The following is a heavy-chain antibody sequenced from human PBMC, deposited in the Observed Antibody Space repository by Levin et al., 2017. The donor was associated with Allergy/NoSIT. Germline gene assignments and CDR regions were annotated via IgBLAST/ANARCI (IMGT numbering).Heavy chain of an antibody. D-gene: IGHD3-10*01. V-gene: IGHV3-30-3*01. CDR3: ACITIG. CDR2: ISYDGSNK. Sequence: SCAASGFTFSSYAMHWVRQAPGKGLEWVAVISYDGSNKYYADSVKGRFTISRDNSKNTLYLQMNSLRAEDTAVYYCACITIGWGQGTLVTVSS. CDR1: GFTFSSYA. J-gene: IGHJ4*02.